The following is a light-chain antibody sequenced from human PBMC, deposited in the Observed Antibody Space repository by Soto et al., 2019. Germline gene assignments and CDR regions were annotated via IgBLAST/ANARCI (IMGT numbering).Light chain of an antibody. CDR3: PQYSSYWT. Sequence: DIEMTQSPSTLSASVGDRVTITCRASQSISSWLAGYQQKPGKAPKLLIFDASSLQIGVPSRFSGSGSGTEFTLTISGLQPDDFATYYRPQYSSYWTLGQGIKADIK. J-gene: IGKJ1*01. CDR2: DAS. V-gene: IGKV1-5*01. CDR1: QSISSW.